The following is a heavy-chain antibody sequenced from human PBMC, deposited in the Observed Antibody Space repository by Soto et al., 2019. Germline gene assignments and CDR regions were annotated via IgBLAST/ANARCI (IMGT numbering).Heavy chain of an antibody. CDR1: GFTFSSYS. CDR3: AREEAVTAYYYYGMDV. CDR2: ISSSSSTI. D-gene: IGHD4-4*01. Sequence: PGGSLRLSCAASGFTFSSYSMNWVRQAPGKGLEWVSYISSSSSTIYYADSVKGRFTISRDNAKNSLYLQMNSLIDEDTAVYYCAREEAVTAYYYYGMDVWGQGTTVTVSS. V-gene: IGHV3-48*02. J-gene: IGHJ6*02.